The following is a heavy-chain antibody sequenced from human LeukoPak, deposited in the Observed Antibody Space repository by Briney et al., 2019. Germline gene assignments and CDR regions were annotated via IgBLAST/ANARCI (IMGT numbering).Heavy chain of an antibody. Sequence: GASLRLPCAASGFTFSNYAMSWARQAPGKGLEWVSAITGSGGNTYYADSVKGRFTISRDNSKNTVFLQMNSLRAEDTAVYYCAKWGDYDVLTGYYVSDYWGQGTLVTVSS. CDR1: GFTFSNYA. V-gene: IGHV3-23*01. CDR3: AKWGDYDVLTGYYVSDY. CDR2: ITGSGGNT. D-gene: IGHD3-9*01. J-gene: IGHJ4*02.